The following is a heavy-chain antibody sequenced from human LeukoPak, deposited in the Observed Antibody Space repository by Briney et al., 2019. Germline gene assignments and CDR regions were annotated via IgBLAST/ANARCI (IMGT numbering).Heavy chain of an antibody. V-gene: IGHV3-23*01. CDR2: ITTGGPNT. J-gene: IGHJ4*02. D-gene: IGHD7-27*01. Sequence: GGSLRLSCTASGFTFSSYTMSWVRQAPGKGLKWVSTITTGGPNTYYADSVKGRFTVSRDDSENTLYLQMNSLRAEDTAVYYCAKDGGLWVSAHWGDSWGRGTLDTVSS. CDR1: GFTFSSYT. CDR3: AKDGGLWVSAHWGDS.